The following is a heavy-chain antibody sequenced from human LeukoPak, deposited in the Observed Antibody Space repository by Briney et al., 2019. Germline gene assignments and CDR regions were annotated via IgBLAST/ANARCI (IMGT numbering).Heavy chain of an antibody. CDR2: ISTYNGNT. Sequence: ASVKVSCKASGYTXTSYGISWVRQAPGQGLEWMGWISTYNGNTHYAQKLQGRVTMTTDTSTGTAYMELRSLRSDDTAVYYCARSSLAVAGSVFDYWGQGTLVTVSS. V-gene: IGHV1-18*01. CDR3: ARSSLAVAGSVFDY. CDR1: GYTXTSYG. J-gene: IGHJ4*02. D-gene: IGHD6-19*01.